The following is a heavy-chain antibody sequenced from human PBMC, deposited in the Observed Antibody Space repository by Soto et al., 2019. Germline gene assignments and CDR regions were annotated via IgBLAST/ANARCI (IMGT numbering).Heavy chain of an antibody. Sequence: QVQLQESGPGLVKPSQTLSLTCTVSGGSISSGDYYWSWIRQPPGKGLEWIGYIYYSGSTYYNPSLKSRVTISVDTSKNQFSLKLSSVTAADTAVYYCASLNYYGSGSYSMHWFDPWGQGTLVTVSS. CDR2: IYYSGST. CDR3: ASLNYYGSGSYSMHWFDP. J-gene: IGHJ5*02. V-gene: IGHV4-30-4*01. D-gene: IGHD3-10*01. CDR1: GGSISSGDYY.